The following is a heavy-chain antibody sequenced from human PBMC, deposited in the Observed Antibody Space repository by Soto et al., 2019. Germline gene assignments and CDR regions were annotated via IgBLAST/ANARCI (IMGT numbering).Heavy chain of an antibody. J-gene: IGHJ5*01. V-gene: IGHV4-31*03. CDR3: ARRAGTTFNWCES. Sequence: QVQLRESGPGLVKPSQTLSLTCTVSGDSIDSSDYYCSWIGQRPGKGLEWIGYIHYTGSTHYSPSLMGRLTISVETSKNYFSVTLSSVTAADTAGYFCARRAGTTFNWCESWGQGSLVTVSS. CDR1: GDSIDSSDYY. CDR2: IHYTGST. D-gene: IGHD4-17*01.